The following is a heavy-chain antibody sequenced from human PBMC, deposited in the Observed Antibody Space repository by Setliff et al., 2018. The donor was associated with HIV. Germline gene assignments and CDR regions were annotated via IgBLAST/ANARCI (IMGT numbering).Heavy chain of an antibody. CDR1: GFTFNSYW. Sequence: GESLKISCVASGFTFNSYWMYWVRQAPGKGLVCVSRVNNDGTDTIYADSVKGRLTISRDNAKSTVYLQMGSLSADDTAVYYCARGGFNHAFDIWGQGTMVTVSS. CDR3: ARGGFNHAFDI. CDR2: VNNDGTDT. D-gene: IGHD2-15*01. J-gene: IGHJ3*02. V-gene: IGHV3-74*01.